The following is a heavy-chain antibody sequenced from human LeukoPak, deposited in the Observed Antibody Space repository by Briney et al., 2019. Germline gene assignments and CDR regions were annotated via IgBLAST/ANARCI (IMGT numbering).Heavy chain of an antibody. J-gene: IGHJ4*02. CDR2: FDPEDGET. D-gene: IGHD2-15*01. V-gene: IGHV1-24*01. CDR1: GYTLTELS. Sequence: GASGKVSCKVSGYTLTELSMHWVRQARGKGREWMGGFDPEDGETIYAQKFQGRVTMTEDTSTDTAYMELSSLRSEDTAVYYCATTPRSGYFDYWGQGTLVTVSS. CDR3: ATTPRSGYFDY.